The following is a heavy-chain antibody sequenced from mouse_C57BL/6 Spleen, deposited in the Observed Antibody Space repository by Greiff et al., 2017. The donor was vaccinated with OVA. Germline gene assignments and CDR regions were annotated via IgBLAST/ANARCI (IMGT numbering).Heavy chain of an antibody. CDR2: INPYNGGT. V-gene: IGHV1-19*01. J-gene: IGHJ3*01. CDR3: ARPTAQATPFAY. CDR1: GYTFTDYY. D-gene: IGHD3-2*02. Sequence: VQLQQSGPVLVKPGASVKMSCKASGYTFTDYYMNWVKQSHGKSLEWIGVINPYNGGTSYNQKFKGKATLTVDKSSSTAYMELNSLTSEDSAVYYCARPTAQATPFAYWGQGTLVTVSA.